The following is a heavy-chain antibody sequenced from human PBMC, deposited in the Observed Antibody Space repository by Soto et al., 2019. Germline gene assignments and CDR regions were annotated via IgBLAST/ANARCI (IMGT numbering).Heavy chain of an antibody. J-gene: IGHJ4*02. CDR2: ISSSSSTI. D-gene: IGHD5-18*01. CDR3: ARATVGYCYGTSDY. V-gene: IGHV3-48*02. CDR1: GFTFSSDS. Sequence: EVQLVESGGGLVQPGGSLRLSCAASGFTFSSDSMNWVRQAPGKGLEWVSYISSSSSTIYYADSVKGRFTISRDNAKNSLYLQMNSLRDEDTAVYYCARATVGYCYGTSDYWGQGTLVTVSS.